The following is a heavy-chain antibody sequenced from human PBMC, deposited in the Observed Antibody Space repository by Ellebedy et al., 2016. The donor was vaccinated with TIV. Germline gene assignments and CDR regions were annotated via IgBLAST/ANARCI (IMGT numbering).Heavy chain of an antibody. CDR1: GYTFTKYY. CDR2: IDARVGST. CDR3: ASVPSAGADF. D-gene: IGHD4-17*01. J-gene: IGHJ4*02. V-gene: IGHV1-46*01. Sequence: ASVKVSCKTSGYTFTKYYFHWPRQAPGRGLEWMGVIDARVGSTTYAQSLQGRVTMTRDTSTRTVYMELRSLRFEDTAVYYCASVPSAGADFWGQGTLVTVSS.